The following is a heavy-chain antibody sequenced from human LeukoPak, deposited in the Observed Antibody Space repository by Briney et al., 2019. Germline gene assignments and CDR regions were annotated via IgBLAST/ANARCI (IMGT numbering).Heavy chain of an antibody. Sequence: KPSETLSLTCTVSGGSTSSYYWSWIRQPPGKGLEWIGYIYYSGSTNYNPSLKSRVTISVDTSKNQFSLKLSSVTAADTAVYYCARDSNWNYFDYWGQGTLVTVSS. V-gene: IGHV4-59*01. J-gene: IGHJ4*02. CDR1: GGSTSSYY. CDR3: ARDSNWNYFDY. CDR2: IYYSGST. D-gene: IGHD1-1*01.